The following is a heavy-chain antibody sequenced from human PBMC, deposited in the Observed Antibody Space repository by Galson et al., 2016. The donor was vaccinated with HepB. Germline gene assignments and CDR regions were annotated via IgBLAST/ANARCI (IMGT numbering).Heavy chain of an antibody. J-gene: IGHJ5*02. CDR2: IIPIVDSA. CDR3: ARDYDRRGWFDP. CDR1: GGTFSSYL. V-gene: IGHV1-69*06. D-gene: IGHD3-16*01. Sequence: SVKVSCKASGGTFSSYLISWLRQAPGQGLEWMGGIIPIVDSANYAQKLRGRVTITADKTTSTAYMELRSLRSEDTAVYYCARDYDRRGWFDPWGQGTLVTVSS.